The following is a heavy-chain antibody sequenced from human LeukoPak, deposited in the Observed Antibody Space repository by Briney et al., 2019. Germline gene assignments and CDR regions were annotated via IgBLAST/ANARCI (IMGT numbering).Heavy chain of an antibody. Sequence: SETLSLTCTVSGGSISSGGYHWSWIRQHPGKGLEWIGYIYYSGSTYYNPSLKSRVTISVDTSKNQFSLKLSSVTAADTAVYYCARATTKPDGYSSGWYYYFDYWGQGTLATVSS. CDR2: IYYSGST. CDR3: ARATTKPDGYSSGWYYYFDY. D-gene: IGHD6-19*01. J-gene: IGHJ4*02. CDR1: GGSISSGGYH. V-gene: IGHV4-31*03.